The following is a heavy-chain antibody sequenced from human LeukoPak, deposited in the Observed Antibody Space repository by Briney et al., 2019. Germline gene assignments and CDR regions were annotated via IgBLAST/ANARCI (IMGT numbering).Heavy chain of an antibody. V-gene: IGHV3-23*01. J-gene: IGHJ6*03. D-gene: IGHD2-8*01. CDR3: ANGYCTNGVCYPYYYYYMDV. Sequence: GGSLRLSCAASGFTLSSHAMSWVRQAPGKGLEWVSGISGSGGSTYYADSVKGRFTISRDNSKNTLYLQMNSLRAEDTAVYYCANGYCTNGVCYPYYYYYMDVWGKGTTVTVFS. CDR1: GFTLSSHA. CDR2: ISGSGGST.